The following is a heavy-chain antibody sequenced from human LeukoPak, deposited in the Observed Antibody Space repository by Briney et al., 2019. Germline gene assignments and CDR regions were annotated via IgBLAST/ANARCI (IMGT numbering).Heavy chain of an antibody. V-gene: IGHV3-7*01. CDR2: IKQDGSEK. CDR1: GFTSSVYW. J-gene: IGHJ4*02. Sequence: PGGSLRLSCAASGFTSSVYWMSWVRQAAGMGLEWVANIKQDGSEKYYLDSVKGRFTISRDNARNSLYLQMNSLRAEDTAEYYCARDDGGNYPATLEFWGQGTLVTVSS. D-gene: IGHD4-23*01. CDR3: ARDDGGNYPATLEF.